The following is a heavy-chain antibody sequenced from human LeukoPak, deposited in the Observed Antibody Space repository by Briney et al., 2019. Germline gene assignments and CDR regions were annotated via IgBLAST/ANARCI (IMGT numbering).Heavy chain of an antibody. J-gene: IGHJ4*02. CDR3: ARYNDSSGYYRSVFDY. CDR2: ISSSSSYT. CDR1: GFTFSSNA. V-gene: IGHV3-21*05. Sequence: GGSLRLSCAASGFTFSSNAIHWVRQAPGKGLEWVSYISSSSSYTNYADSVKGRFTISRDNAKNSLYLQMNSLRAEDTAVYYCARYNDSSGYYRSVFDYWGQGTLVTVSS. D-gene: IGHD3-22*01.